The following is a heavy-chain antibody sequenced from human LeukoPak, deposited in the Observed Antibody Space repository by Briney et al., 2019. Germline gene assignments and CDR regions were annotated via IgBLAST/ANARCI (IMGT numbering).Heavy chain of an antibody. CDR1: GYTLTELA. Sequence: ASVKVSCKVSGYTLTELAMHWVRQAPGKGLEWMGGFDPEDGETTYSQRFQGRVTMTEDTSTDTAYMELSSLRSEDTAIYYCTTVADYFLHWGQGTLVTVSS. CDR3: TTVADYFLH. V-gene: IGHV1-24*01. CDR2: FDPEDGET. J-gene: IGHJ1*01.